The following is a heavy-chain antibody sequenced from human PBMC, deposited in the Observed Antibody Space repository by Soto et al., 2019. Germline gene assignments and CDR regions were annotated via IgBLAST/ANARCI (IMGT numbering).Heavy chain of an antibody. CDR3: ARDRGTGSFYPT. CDR2: MYDTGST. D-gene: IGHD3-10*01. Sequence: QLQLQESGSGLVKPSQTLSLTCAVSGASMSSGVYSWSWIRQPPGKGLEWIGYMYDTGSTYYNPPLKPXXTISADMSKNHLSLNLTSVTAADTAVYYCARDRGTGSFYPTWGQGILVTVSS. CDR1: GASMSSGVYS. V-gene: IGHV4-30-2*01. J-gene: IGHJ5*02.